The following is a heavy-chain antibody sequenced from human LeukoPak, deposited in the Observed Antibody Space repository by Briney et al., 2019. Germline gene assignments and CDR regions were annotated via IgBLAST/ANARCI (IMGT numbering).Heavy chain of an antibody. CDR1: GFTFSSYE. CDR2: ISSSGSTI. D-gene: IGHD3-10*01. V-gene: IGHV3-48*03. J-gene: IGHJ4*02. Sequence: SGGSLRLSCAASGFTFSSYEMNWVRQAPGKGLEWVSYISSSGSTIYYADSVKGRFTISRDNAKNSLYLQMNSLRAEDTAVYYCAREGPRGYGSGRVLGYWGQGTLVTVSS. CDR3: AREGPRGYGSGRVLGY.